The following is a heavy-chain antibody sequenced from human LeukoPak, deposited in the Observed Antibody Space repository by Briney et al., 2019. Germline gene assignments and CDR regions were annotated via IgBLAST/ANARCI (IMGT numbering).Heavy chain of an antibody. J-gene: IGHJ6*02. D-gene: IGHD2-15*01. CDR3: ARDPVVAATPTSGMDV. Sequence: GRSLRLSCAASGFTFSSYAMHWVRQAPGKELEWVAVISYDGSNKYYADSVKGRFTISRDNSKNTLYLQMNSLRAEDTAVYYCARDPVVAATPTSGMDVWGQGTTVTVSS. CDR2: ISYDGSNK. V-gene: IGHV3-30-3*01. CDR1: GFTFSSYA.